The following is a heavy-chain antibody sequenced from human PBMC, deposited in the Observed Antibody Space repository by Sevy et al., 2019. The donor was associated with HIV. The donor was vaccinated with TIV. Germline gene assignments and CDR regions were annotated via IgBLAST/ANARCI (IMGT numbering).Heavy chain of an antibody. J-gene: IGHJ6*02. CDR2: VYPHSGGT. D-gene: IGHD1-7*01. CDR3: ARDGGGGTTNSGMDV. V-gene: IGHV1-2*06. CDR1: GYTFTGDY. Sequence: ASVKVSCKASGYTFTGDYLHWVRQAPGQGLEWMGRVYPHSGGTNYAQKFQGRVTMTRDTSIVIAYMELSRLRSDDTAGYYCARDGGGGTTNSGMDVWGQGTTVTVSS.